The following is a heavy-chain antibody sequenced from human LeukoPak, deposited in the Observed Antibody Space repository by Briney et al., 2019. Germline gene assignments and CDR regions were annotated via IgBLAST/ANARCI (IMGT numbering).Heavy chain of an antibody. CDR3: ARWVVGEWFGELRSNWFDP. CDR2: IYTSGST. V-gene: IGHV4-4*07. D-gene: IGHD3-10*01. Sequence: SETLSFTCTVSGGSISSYYWSWIRQPAGKGLEWIGRIYTSGSTNYNPSLKSRVTISVDTSKNQFSLKLSSVTAADTAVYYCARWVVGEWFGELRSNWFDPWGQGTLVTVSS. CDR1: GGSISSYY. J-gene: IGHJ5*02.